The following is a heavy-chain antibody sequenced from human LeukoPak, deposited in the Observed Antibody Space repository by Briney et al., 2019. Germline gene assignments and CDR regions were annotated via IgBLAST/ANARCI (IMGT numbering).Heavy chain of an antibody. CDR1: GFTFSSYT. D-gene: IGHD3-10*01. J-gene: IGHJ6*03. CDR2: IGTSSTTI. V-gene: IGHV3-48*01. Sequence: GGSLRLSCAASGFTFSSYTMNWVRQPPGKGLEWVSNIGTSSTTIYYADSVKGRFTISRDNAKNSLYLQMNSLRADDTAVYYCAGFAAGGSYYYYMDAWGKGTTVTVSS. CDR3: AGFAAGGSYYYYMDA.